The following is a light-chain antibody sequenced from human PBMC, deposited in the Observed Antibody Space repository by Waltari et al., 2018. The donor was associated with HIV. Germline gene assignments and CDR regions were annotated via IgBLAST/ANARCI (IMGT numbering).Light chain of an antibody. CDR2: EAS. CDR3: QQYHDYWT. CDR1: QSISTW. J-gene: IGKJ1*01. V-gene: IGKV1-5*03. Sequence: DIQMTQSPSTLSASVGDRVTITCRASQSISTWLAWYQQKPGKGPNLPIYEASTLESGVPSRFSGSGSGTEFTLTISSLQPDDFATYYCQQYHDYWTFGQGTKVEIK.